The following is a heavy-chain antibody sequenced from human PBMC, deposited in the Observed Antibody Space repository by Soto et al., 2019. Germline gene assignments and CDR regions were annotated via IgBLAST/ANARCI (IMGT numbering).Heavy chain of an antibody. V-gene: IGHV3-23*01. CDR1: GFTFSSYA. Sequence: PGGSLRLSCAASGFTFSSYAMSWVRQAPGKGLEWVSAISVDGSSTYFADSGKGRFTISRDNSKNTLYLQMNSLRAEDTAVYYCAKDWEFDWPNYYSDYWGKGLLVTVSS. CDR2: ISVDGSST. CDR3: AKDWEFDWPNYYSDY. J-gene: IGHJ4*02. D-gene: IGHD3-9*01.